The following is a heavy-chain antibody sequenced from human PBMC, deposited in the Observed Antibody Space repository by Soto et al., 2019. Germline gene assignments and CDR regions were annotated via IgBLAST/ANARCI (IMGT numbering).Heavy chain of an antibody. V-gene: IGHV4-59*01. CDR3: ARVRSNLFDY. J-gene: IGHJ4*02. CDR1: GDSIITFY. CDR2: IHYSGST. Sequence: SLTCTVSGDSIITFYWSWIRQPPGKGLEWIGYIHYSGSTNYNPSLKSQVIISVDTSKNQFSLKLSSVTAADTAVYFCARVRSNLFDYWGQGTRGKVS.